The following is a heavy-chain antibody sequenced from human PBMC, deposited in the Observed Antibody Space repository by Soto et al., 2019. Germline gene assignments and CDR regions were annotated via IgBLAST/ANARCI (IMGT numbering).Heavy chain of an antibody. CDR3: ARFPHPGIAVAGTVY. CDR2: IKQDGSEQ. D-gene: IGHD6-19*01. Sequence: EVLLVESGGGLVQRGGSLRLYCAASGFTVITYWMSWVRQAPGKGLEWVANIKQDGSEQFYVDSVKGRFTISRDNAKNSLSLQMNSLRAEDTAVYFCARFPHPGIAVAGTVYCGQGTLVTVSS. J-gene: IGHJ4*02. CDR1: GFTVITYW. V-gene: IGHV3-7*05.